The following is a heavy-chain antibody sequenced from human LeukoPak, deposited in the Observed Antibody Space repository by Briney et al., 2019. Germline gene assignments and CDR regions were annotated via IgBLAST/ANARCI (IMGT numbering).Heavy chain of an antibody. CDR3: ARGTVVTGIDY. J-gene: IGHJ4*02. D-gene: IGHD4-23*01. CDR2: IYYSGST. V-gene: IGHV4-59*12. CDR1: GGSISSYY. Sequence: PSETLSLTCTVSGGSISSYYWSWIRQPPGKGLEWIGYIYYSGSTNYNPSLKSRVTISVDTSKNQFSLKLSSVTAADTAVYYCARGTVVTGIDYWGQGTLVTVSS.